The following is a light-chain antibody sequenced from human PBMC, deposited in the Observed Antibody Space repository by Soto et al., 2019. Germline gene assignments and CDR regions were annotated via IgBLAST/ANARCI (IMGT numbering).Light chain of an antibody. V-gene: IGKV3D-15*01. CDR1: QTVSSN. CDR3: QQYNNWPST. J-gene: IGKJ1*01. CDR2: GAS. Sequence: IVLTQSPGTLSLSPGERATLSCRASQTVSSNFLAWYQEKPGQGPRLLIYGASYRATGIPARFSGGGSGTEFTLTISSLQSEDFAVYYCQQYNNWPSTFGQGTKVDI.